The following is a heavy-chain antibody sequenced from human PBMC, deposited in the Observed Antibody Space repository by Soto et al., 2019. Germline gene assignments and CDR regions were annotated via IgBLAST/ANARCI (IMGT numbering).Heavy chain of an antibody. CDR1: VFSLTTSGEA. Sequence: QITLKESGPTLVKPTQTLTLTCTFTVFSLTTSGEAVAWIRQPPGKALEWLALIYWSEERHYSPSLKSRLTITKETSKIQVVLTMTNMDPVDTATYYCAHRKGWTFDYWGQGTLVTVSS. CDR2: IYWSEER. CDR3: AHRKGWTFDY. V-gene: IGHV2-5*01. D-gene: IGHD3-3*01. J-gene: IGHJ4*02.